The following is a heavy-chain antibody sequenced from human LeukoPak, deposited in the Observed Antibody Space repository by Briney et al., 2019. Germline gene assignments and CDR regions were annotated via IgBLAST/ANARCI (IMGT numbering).Heavy chain of an antibody. J-gene: IGHJ4*02. CDR2: IRYDGSNK. D-gene: IGHD3-22*01. Sequence: PGGSPRLSCAASGFTFSSYGMHWVRQAPGKGLEWVAFIRYDGSNKYYADSVKGRFTISRDNSKNTLYLQMNSLRAEDTAVYYCARRDSFSDSSGYLLYWGQGTLVTVSS. V-gene: IGHV3-30*02. CDR1: GFTFSSYG. CDR3: ARRDSFSDSSGYLLY.